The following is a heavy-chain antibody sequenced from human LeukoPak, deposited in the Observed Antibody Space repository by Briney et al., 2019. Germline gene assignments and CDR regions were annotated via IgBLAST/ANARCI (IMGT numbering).Heavy chain of an antibody. CDR1: GGSFSGYY. Sequence: SETLSLTCAVYGGSFSGYYWSWIRQPPGKGLEWIGEINHSGSTNYNPSLKSRVTISVDTSKNQFHLNLSSVTAADTAVYYCARGSLLKYYDFWSGYFLDAFDIWGQGTMVTVS. CDR2: INHSGST. J-gene: IGHJ3*02. CDR3: ARGSLLKYYDFWSGYFLDAFDI. V-gene: IGHV4-34*01. D-gene: IGHD3-3*01.